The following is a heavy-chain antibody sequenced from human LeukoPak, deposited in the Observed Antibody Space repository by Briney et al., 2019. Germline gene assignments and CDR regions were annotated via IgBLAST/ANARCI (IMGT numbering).Heavy chain of an antibody. CDR2: FDPEDGET. CDR3: ATSITMVRGVIITRVDYFDY. V-gene: IGHV1-24*01. Sequence: ASVKVSCKASGYTFTSYYMHWVRQAPGKGLEWMGGFDPEDGETIYAQKFQGRVTMTEDTSTDTAYMELSSLRSEDTAVYYCATSITMVRGVIITRVDYFDYWGQGTLVTVSS. CDR1: GYTFTSYY. J-gene: IGHJ4*02. D-gene: IGHD3-10*01.